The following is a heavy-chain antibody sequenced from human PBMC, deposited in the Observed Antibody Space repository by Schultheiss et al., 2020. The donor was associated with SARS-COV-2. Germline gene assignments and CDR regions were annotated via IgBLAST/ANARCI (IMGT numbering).Heavy chain of an antibody. V-gene: IGHV3-21*01. Sequence: GGSLRLSCAASGLTVSSNSMSWVRQAPGKGLEWVSSISSSSSYIYYADSVKGRFTISRDNSKNTLYLQMNSLRAEDTAVYYCARDRPRVAVAGPNWFDPWGQGTLVTVSS. J-gene: IGHJ5*02. D-gene: IGHD6-19*01. CDR2: ISSSSSYI. CDR3: ARDRPRVAVAGPNWFDP. CDR1: GLTVSSNS.